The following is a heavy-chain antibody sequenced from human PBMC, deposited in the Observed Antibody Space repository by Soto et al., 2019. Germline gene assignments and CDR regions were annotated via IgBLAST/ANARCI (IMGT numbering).Heavy chain of an antibody. CDR2: VSAYNGER. D-gene: IGHD6-6*01. V-gene: IGHV1-18*01. CDR3: SRGTSIPASGDY. J-gene: IGHJ4*01. CDR1: GYTFTNYG. Sequence: QVQLVPSGAEVKKPGASVKVSCKASGYTFTNYGINWVRQAPGQGLEWLGWVSAYNGERRYAQRVQARVIMTTDTSTTTAYMELRSLRSDDTAVYYCSRGTSIPASGDYWGQGTLVPVSS.